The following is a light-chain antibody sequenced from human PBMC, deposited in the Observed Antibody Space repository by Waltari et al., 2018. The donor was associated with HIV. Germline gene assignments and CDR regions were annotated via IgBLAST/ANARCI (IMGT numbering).Light chain of an antibody. CDR2: EVS. CDR1: SSDIGHYNY. V-gene: IGLV2-14*01. J-gene: IGLJ3*02. Sequence: QSALTQPASVSGSPGQSVTISCTGTSSDIGHYNYVSWYQQDSGKVPKLIIAEVSKRPSGVSGRFSGLQAEDEADYYCSSYTTSNTWVFGGGTELTVL. CDR3: SSYTTSNTWV.